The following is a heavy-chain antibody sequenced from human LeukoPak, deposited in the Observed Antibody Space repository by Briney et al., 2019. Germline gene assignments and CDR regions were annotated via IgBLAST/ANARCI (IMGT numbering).Heavy chain of an antibody. V-gene: IGHV3-11*01. D-gene: IGHD3-22*01. CDR2: ISSSGTTI. CDR3: ARDAMIVVVGASDI. J-gene: IGHJ3*02. Sequence: PGGSLRLSCAASGFTFSDYYMSWIRQAPGKGLEWVSYISSSGTTIFYADSVKGRFTISRDNAKNSLYLQMNSLRAEDTAVYYCARDAMIVVVGASDIWGQGTMVTVSS. CDR1: GFTFSDYY.